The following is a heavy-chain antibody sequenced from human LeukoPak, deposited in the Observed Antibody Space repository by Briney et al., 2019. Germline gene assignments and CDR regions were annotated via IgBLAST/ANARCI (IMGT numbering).Heavy chain of an antibody. D-gene: IGHD2-15*01. J-gene: IGHJ4*02. Sequence: ASVKVSCKASGYTFTSYDVNWVRQATGQGLEWMGWVNPNSGHTGYAQKFQCRVTMTTNTSISTAYMELSSLRSEDTAVYYCARGAPGSYCSGGSCPYFDYWGQGTLVSVSS. CDR3: ARGAPGSYCSGGSCPYFDY. CDR1: GYTFTSYD. CDR2: VNPNSGHT. V-gene: IGHV1-8*01.